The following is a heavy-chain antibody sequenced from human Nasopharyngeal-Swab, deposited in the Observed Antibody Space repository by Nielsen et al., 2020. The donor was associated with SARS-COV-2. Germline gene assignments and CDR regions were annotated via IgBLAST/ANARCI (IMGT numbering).Heavy chain of an antibody. CDR1: GFTFSSYE. J-gene: IGHJ6*02. D-gene: IGHD3-3*01. Sequence: GESLKISCAASGFTFSSYEMNWVRQAPGKGLEWVSYISSSGSTIYYADSVKGRFTISRDNAKNSLYLQMNSLRAEDTAVYYCARDITWFTISGDGMDVWGQGTTVTVSS. V-gene: IGHV3-48*03. CDR3: ARDITWFTISGDGMDV. CDR2: ISSSGSTI.